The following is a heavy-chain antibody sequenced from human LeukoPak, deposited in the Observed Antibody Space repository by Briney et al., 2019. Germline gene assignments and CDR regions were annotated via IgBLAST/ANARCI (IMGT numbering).Heavy chain of an antibody. CDR2: IWYDGSEK. CDR3: ARGGNAFDI. Sequence: PGGSLRLSCAASGFTFSSFGMHWVRQAPGKGLEWVAVIWYDGSEKFYADSVKGRFTISRDNSKNTLYLQMNSLRVEDTAAYYCARGGNAFDIWGRGTMVTVSS. CDR1: GFTFSSFG. J-gene: IGHJ3*02. D-gene: IGHD1-14*01. V-gene: IGHV3-33*01.